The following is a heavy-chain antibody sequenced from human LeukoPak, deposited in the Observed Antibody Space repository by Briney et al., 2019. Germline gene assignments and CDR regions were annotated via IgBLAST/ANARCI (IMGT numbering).Heavy chain of an antibody. D-gene: IGHD2-2*01. CDR3: TRDLYCSSTSCYPYYYYYGMDV. Sequence: GGSLRLSCTASGFTFGDYAMSWFRQAPGKGLEWVGFIRSKAYGGTTEYAASVKGRFTISRDDSKSIAYLQMNSLKTEDTAVYYCTRDLYCSSTSCYPYYYYYGMDVWGQGTTVTVSS. CDR1: GFTFGDYA. V-gene: IGHV3-49*03. J-gene: IGHJ6*02. CDR2: IRSKAYGGTT.